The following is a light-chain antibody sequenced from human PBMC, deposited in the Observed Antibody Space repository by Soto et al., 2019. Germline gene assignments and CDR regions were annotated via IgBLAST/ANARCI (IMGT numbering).Light chain of an antibody. CDR3: QSYDSSLGGNYV. CDR1: SSNIGAGYD. J-gene: IGLJ1*01. CDR2: GST. V-gene: IGLV1-40*01. Sequence: PSVSGAPGQRVTISCTGSSSNIGAGYDAHWFQQVPGTAPKLLIYGSTNRPSGVPDRFSGSKSGTSASLAITGLQAEDEADYYCQSYDSSLGGNYVFGTGSKVTGL.